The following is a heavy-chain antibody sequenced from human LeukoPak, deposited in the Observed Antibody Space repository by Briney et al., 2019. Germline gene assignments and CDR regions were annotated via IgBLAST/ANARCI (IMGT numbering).Heavy chain of an antibody. V-gene: IGHV3-74*01. CDR1: GFTFSSYW. CDR2: INSDGSST. J-gene: IGHJ6*01. Sequence: PGGSLRLSCAASGFTFSSYWMHWVRQVPGKGLVWVSRINSDGSSTSYADSVKGRFTISRDNAKNTLYLLMNSLRAEDTAVYYCARDSYYYYGMDVWGQGTTVTVSS. CDR3: ARDSYYYYGMDV.